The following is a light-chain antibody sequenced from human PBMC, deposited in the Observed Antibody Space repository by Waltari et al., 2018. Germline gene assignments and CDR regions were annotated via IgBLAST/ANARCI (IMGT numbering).Light chain of an antibody. J-gene: IGKJ2*01. CDR3: QQYNNWRT. CDR2: GAS. Sequence: LMPQSPPTLLFSPGERAPLSSRASQSIARNLAWYQQKLGQPPRLLVYGASTRATDVPDRCGGSASGTEFTLTISSLQSEDFAVYYCQQYNNWRTFGQGTKLEIK. V-gene: IGKV3-15*01. CDR1: QSIARN.